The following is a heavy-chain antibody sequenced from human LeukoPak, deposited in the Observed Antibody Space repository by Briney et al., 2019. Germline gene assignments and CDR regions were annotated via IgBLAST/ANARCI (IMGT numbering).Heavy chain of an antibody. V-gene: IGHV3-48*04. D-gene: IGHD5-18*01. Sequence: GGSLRLSCAASGFTFSSYSMNWVRQAPGKGLEWVSYISSSSSTIYYADSVKGRFTISRDNAKNSLYLQMNSLRAEDTAVYYCARDSGYSYGPPLDYWGQGTLVTVSS. J-gene: IGHJ4*02. CDR1: GFTFSSYS. CDR2: ISSSSSTI. CDR3: ARDSGYSYGPPLDY.